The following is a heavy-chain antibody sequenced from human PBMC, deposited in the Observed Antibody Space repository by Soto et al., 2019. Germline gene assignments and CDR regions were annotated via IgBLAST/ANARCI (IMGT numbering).Heavy chain of an antibody. D-gene: IGHD6-19*01. V-gene: IGHV4-4*02. CDR1: SASIITEQR. CDR3: ARCCGWYAIDH. J-gene: IGHJ4*02. Sequence: QMQLQESGPGLVKPSETLSLTCAVSSASIITEQRWTWVRQPPGKGLEWIGEIDHSGSTNNNPPLRSRVTMSVDKSKNQFSQNLNSVTAADTALYYCARCCGWYAIDHWGQGTLVIVSS. CDR2: IDHSGST.